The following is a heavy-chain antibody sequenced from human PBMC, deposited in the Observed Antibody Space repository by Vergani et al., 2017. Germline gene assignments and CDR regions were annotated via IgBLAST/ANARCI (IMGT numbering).Heavy chain of an antibody. V-gene: IGHV1-2*04. CDR1: GSTFTGYY. Sequence: QVQLVQSGAEVKKPGASVKVSCKASGSTFTGYYMHWVRQAPGQGLEWMGWINPNSGGTNYAQKFQGWVTMTRDTSISTAYMELSRLRSDDTAVYYCARGPNSSGWYGVGWFDPWGQGTLVTVSS. CDR3: ARGPNSSGWYGVGWFDP. D-gene: IGHD6-19*01. J-gene: IGHJ5*02. CDR2: INPNSGGT.